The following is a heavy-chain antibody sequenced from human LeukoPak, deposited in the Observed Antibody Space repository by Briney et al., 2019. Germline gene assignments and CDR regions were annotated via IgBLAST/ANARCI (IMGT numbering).Heavy chain of an antibody. CDR2: FDPEDGET. Sequence: ASVKVSCKVSGYTLTEFSMHWVRQAPGKGLEWMGGFDPEDGETIYAQELQGRVTMTKDTSTDTAYMELSSLRSEDTAVYYCASRRAQGWNDAFDIWGQGTKVTVSS. CDR3: ASRRAQGWNDAFDI. D-gene: IGHD1-1*01. J-gene: IGHJ3*02. CDR1: GYTLTEFS. V-gene: IGHV1-24*01.